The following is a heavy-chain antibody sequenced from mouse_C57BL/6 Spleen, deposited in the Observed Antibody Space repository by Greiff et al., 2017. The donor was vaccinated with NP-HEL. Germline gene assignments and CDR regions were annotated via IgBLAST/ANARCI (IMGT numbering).Heavy chain of an antibody. CDR1: GFTFSSYA. CDR2: ISDGGSYT. D-gene: IGHD2-4*01. CDR3: ARDDYDGPFAY. V-gene: IGHV5-4*01. Sequence: EVQLQESGGGLVKPGGSLKLSCAASGFTFSSYAMSWVRQTPEKRLEWVATISDGGSYTYYPDNVKGRFTISRDNAKNNLYLQMGHLKSEDTAMYYCARDDYDGPFAYWGQGTLVTVSA. J-gene: IGHJ3*01.